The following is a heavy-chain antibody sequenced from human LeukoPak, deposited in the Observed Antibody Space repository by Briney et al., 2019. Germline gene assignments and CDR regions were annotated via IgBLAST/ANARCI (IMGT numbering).Heavy chain of an antibody. J-gene: IGHJ6*03. CDR1: GGTFSSYA. V-gene: IGHV1-69*13. D-gene: IGHD3-10*01. CDR3: ARGGVNGSGSYVYYYYMDV. CDR2: IIPIFGTA. Sequence: SVKVSCKASGGTFSSYAISWVRQAPRQGLEWMGGIIPIFGTANYAQKFQGRVTITADESTSTAYMELSSLRSEDTAVYYCARGGVNGSGSYVYYYYMDVWGKGTTVTVSS.